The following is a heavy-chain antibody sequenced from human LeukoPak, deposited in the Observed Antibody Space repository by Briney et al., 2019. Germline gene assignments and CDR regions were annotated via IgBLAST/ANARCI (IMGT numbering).Heavy chain of an antibody. CDR1: GFTFSSYW. Sequence: GGSRRLSCAASGFTFSSYWMNWARQAPGKGLEWVASINHNGNVDYYVDSVKGRFTISRDNAKNSLYLQMSNLRAEDTAVYFCARGGGLDVWGQGATVTVSS. CDR3: ARGGGLDV. D-gene: IGHD3-16*01. J-gene: IGHJ6*02. CDR2: INHNGNVD. V-gene: IGHV3-7*03.